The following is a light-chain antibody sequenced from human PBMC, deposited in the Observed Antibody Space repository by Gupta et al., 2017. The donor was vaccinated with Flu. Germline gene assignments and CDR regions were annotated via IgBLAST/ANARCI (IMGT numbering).Light chain of an antibody. Sequence: EVVLTQSPATLSLSPGESASLSCGASPSVSSSYLAWYQQKPGLAPRLLIFDAFTRATGISDRFSGSGSGTEFTLTINRLEPEDFAVYYCQQYGSLPLTFGGGTKVEIK. CDR2: DAF. CDR3: QQYGSLPLT. V-gene: IGKV3D-20*01. CDR1: PSVSSSY. J-gene: IGKJ4*01.